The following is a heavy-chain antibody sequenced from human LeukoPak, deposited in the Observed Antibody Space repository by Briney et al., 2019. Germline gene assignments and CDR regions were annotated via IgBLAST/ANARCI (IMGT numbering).Heavy chain of an antibody. CDR2: IYSGGST. CDR3: AYWYYDSSGYPANAFDI. V-gene: IGHV3-66*01. Sequence: PGGSLSLSCAPSGFTASSNYMSWVPQAPGKGPESGSVIYSGGSTYYAGSVKGRFTISRDNSKNTLYLQMNGLSAEDTAVYYCAYWYYDSSGYPANAFDIWGQGTMVTVSS. J-gene: IGHJ3*02. D-gene: IGHD3-22*01. CDR1: GFTASSNY.